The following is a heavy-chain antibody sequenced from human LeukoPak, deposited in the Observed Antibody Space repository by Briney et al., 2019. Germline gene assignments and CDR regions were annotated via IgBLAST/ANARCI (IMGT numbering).Heavy chain of an antibody. V-gene: IGHV4-38-2*02. CDR1: GYSISSGYY. CDR3: ARESSSGWYESGV. Sequence: SETLSLTCAVSGYSISSGYYWGWIRQPPGKGLEWIGSIYHSGSTYYNPSLKSRVTISVDTSKNQFSLTLSSVTAADTAVYYCARESSSGWYESGVWGQGTLVTVSS. CDR2: IYHSGST. J-gene: IGHJ4*02. D-gene: IGHD6-19*01.